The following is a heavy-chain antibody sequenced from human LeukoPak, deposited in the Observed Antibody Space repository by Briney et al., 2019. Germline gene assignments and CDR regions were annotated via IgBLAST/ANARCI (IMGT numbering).Heavy chain of an antibody. D-gene: IGHD6-13*01. CDR1: GGSISSYY. V-gene: IGHV4-59*12. J-gene: IGHJ4*02. Sequence: SETLSLTCTVSGGSISSYYWSWIRQPPGKGLEWIGYIYYSGSTNYNPSLKSRVTISVDTSKNQFSLNLSSVTAADTAMYYCARGRPGYSSSWYSTWGQGTLVTVSS. CDR3: ARGRPGYSSSWYST. CDR2: IYYSGST.